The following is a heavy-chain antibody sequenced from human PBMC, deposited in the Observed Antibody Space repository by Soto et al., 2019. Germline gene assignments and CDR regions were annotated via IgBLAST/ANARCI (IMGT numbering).Heavy chain of an antibody. J-gene: IGHJ6*02. CDR3: ASRYCSGGSCRSVYYYYYGMAV. V-gene: IGHV1-69*01. D-gene: IGHD2-15*01. CDR2: IIPIFGTA. CDR1: GGTFSSYA. Sequence: QVQLVQSGAEVKKPGSSVKVSCKASGGTFSSYAISWVRQAPGQGLEWMGGIIPIFGTANYAQKFQGRVRITAEESTSTAYMGLSSLRSEDTAVYYCASRYCSGGSCRSVYYYYYGMAVWAKGPRSPSP.